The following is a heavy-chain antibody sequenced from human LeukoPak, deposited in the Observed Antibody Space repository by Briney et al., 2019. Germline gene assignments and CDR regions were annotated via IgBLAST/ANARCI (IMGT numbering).Heavy chain of an antibody. D-gene: IGHD3-22*01. Sequence: SETLSLTCAVSGYSISSGYYWGWIRQPPGKGLEWIGSIYHSGSTYYNPSLKSRVTISVDTSKHQFSLKLSSVTAADTAVYYCARVDYYDSSGYPGNWYFDLWGRGTLVTVSS. V-gene: IGHV4-38-2*01. J-gene: IGHJ2*01. CDR2: IYHSGST. CDR1: GYSISSGYY. CDR3: ARVDYYDSSGYPGNWYFDL.